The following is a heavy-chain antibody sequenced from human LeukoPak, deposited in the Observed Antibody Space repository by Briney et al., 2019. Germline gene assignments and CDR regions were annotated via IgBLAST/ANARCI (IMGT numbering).Heavy chain of an antibody. CDR3: TRDSALLGVAFDL. D-gene: IGHD2-15*01. CDR2: ISHDGSNI. CDR1: GFTFYSYG. J-gene: IGHJ3*01. Sequence: GGSLRLSCVASGFTFYSYGMHWVRQAPGKGLEWVAVISHDGSNIHYGDSVKGRFTISRDNSKSTLFLQMNSLRAEDTAVYFCTRDSALLGVAFDLWGQGTVVTVSS. V-gene: IGHV3-30*03.